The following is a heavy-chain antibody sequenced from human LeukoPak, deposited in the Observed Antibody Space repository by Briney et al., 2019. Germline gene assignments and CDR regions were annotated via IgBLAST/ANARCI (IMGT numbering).Heavy chain of an antibody. J-gene: IGHJ4*02. CDR1: RFTFSSYW. CDR2: IKQDGWEK. Sequence: PPGGSLRLSCAASRFTFSSYWMSCVRHAPGKGLEGVANIKQDGWEKYYVDSVRGRFTISRDNAKKSLYLQINSLRAEDRVVYYCETKSGNYYNYWGEGSLVTVSS. CDR3: ETKSGNYYNY. D-gene: IGHD1-26*01. V-gene: IGHV3-7*03.